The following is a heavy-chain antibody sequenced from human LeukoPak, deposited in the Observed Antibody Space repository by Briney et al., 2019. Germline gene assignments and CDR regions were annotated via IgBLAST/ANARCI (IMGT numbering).Heavy chain of an antibody. Sequence: ASVKVSCKASGYTFTSYDINWVRQATGQGLEWMGWMNPNSGNTGYAQKFQGRVTMTRNTSISTAYMELSSLRSEDTAVYYCARGVFDGDRGWDNYMDVWGKGTTVTVSS. CDR3: ARGVFDGDRGWDNYMDV. CDR2: MNPNSGNT. D-gene: IGHD4-17*01. V-gene: IGHV1-8*01. J-gene: IGHJ6*03. CDR1: GYTFTSYD.